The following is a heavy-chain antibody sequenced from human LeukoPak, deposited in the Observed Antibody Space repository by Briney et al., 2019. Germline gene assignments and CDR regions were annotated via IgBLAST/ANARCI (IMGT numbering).Heavy chain of an antibody. D-gene: IGHD6-13*01. CDR1: GDSMSSSRFA. CDR2: SYHGGST. Sequence: SETLSLTCDVSGDSMSSSRFAWSWLRQAPGKGLEWIGYSYHGGSTHYNPSLQGRVTISVDRSKNQFSLKLSSVTAADTAVYYCARSGIAAAVRFGKPFDYWGQGTLVTVSS. V-gene: IGHV4-30-2*01. CDR3: ARSGIAAAVRFGKPFDY. J-gene: IGHJ4*02.